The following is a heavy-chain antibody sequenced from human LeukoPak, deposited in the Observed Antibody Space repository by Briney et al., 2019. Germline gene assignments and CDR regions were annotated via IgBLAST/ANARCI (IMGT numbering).Heavy chain of an antibody. D-gene: IGHD2/OR15-2a*01. CDR1: GGSISSGDYY. V-gene: IGHV4-39*01. J-gene: IGHJ4*02. CDR3: ARRLSTRSYYLDD. Sequence: SKTLSRTCTVSGGSISSGDYYWSWIRQHPGKGLEWIGDIYYSGTTNYNPSLKSRVTMSVDTSKNQFSLKLNSATAADTAVYYCARRLSTRSYYLDDWGQGTLVTVSS. CDR2: IYYSGTT.